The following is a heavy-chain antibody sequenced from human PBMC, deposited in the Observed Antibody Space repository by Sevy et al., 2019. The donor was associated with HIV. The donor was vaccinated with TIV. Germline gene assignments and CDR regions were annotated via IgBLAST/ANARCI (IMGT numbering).Heavy chain of an antibody. J-gene: IGHJ6*02. Sequence: GGSLRLSCTASGFTFGDYAMSWLRQAPGKGLEWVGFIKSKTYGGTTEYAASVKGRFTISRDDSKSIAYLQMNSLKTEDTALYYCSRVQGTITPYNYFGMDVWGQGTTVTVS. D-gene: IGHD5-12*01. CDR1: GFTFGDYA. V-gene: IGHV3-49*03. CDR3: SRVQGTITPYNYFGMDV. CDR2: IKSKTYGGTT.